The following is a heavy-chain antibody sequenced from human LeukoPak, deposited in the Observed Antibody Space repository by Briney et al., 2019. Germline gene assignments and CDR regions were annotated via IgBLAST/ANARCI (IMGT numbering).Heavy chain of an antibody. CDR2: INSDESST. CDR1: GFTFSSYR. J-gene: IGHJ4*02. Sequence: GGSLRLSCAAPGFTFSSYRMHWVRQAPGKGLVWVSRINSDESSTSYADSVRGRFTIPRDNAKNTLYLQMNSLRVEDTAVYYCMLVGATTQPPDYWGQGTLVTVSS. V-gene: IGHV3-74*01. CDR3: MLVGATTQPPDY. D-gene: IGHD1-26*01.